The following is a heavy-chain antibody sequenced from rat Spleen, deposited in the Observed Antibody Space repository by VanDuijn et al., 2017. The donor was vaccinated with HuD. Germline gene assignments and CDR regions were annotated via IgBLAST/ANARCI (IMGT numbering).Heavy chain of an antibody. CDR1: GFTFSSYW. D-gene: IGHD1-6*01. V-gene: IGHV5-58*01. J-gene: IGHJ2*01. CDR2: ITHSGGNA. Sequence: EVQLVESGGGLVQPGRSLKLSCVASGFTFSSYWMYWIRQAPGKGLEWVSSITHSGGNAYYRDSVKGRFTISRDNARNTLYLQMNSLKSEDTATYYCARGGFCDYWGQGVMVTVSS. CDR3: ARGGFCDY.